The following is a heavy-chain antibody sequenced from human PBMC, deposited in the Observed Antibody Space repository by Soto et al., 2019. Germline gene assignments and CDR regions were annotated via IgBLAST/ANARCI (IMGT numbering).Heavy chain of an antibody. Sequence: PGGSLRLSCAASGFTFSSYAMSWVRQAPGKGLEWVSAISGSGGSTYYADSVKGRFTISRDNSKNTLYLQMNSLRAEDTAVYYCAKPFLLRDDFWSGYSHLYYFDWWGQGTLVTLSS. V-gene: IGHV3-23*01. J-gene: IGHJ4*02. CDR3: AKPFLLRDDFWSGYSHLYYFDW. CDR2: ISGSGGST. CDR1: GFTFSSYA. D-gene: IGHD3-3*01.